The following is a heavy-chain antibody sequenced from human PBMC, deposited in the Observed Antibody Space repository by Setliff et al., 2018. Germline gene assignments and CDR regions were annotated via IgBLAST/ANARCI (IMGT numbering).Heavy chain of an antibody. D-gene: IGHD2-15*01. CDR2: IYPGNADT. CDR1: GYSFTDYW. J-gene: IGHJ5*02. Sequence: GESLKLSCKGSGYSFTDYWIAWVRQTPGKGLEWMGTIYPGNADTRYSPSFQGQVTISTDTSINTAFLQWNNLKASDTAVYYCARRGKRFFNWFDPWGQGTLVTVSS. CDR3: ARRGKRFFNWFDP. V-gene: IGHV5-51*01.